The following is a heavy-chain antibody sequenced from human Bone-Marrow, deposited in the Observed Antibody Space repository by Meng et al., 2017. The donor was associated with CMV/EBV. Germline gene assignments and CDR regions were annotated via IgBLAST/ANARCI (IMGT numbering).Heavy chain of an antibody. J-gene: IGHJ6*02. V-gene: IGHV3-53*05. CDR2: IYSCGST. CDR3: ARWGDYGGNWAGNGLDV. D-gene: IGHD4-23*01. Sequence: GESLKISCAASGFTVSSNYMSWVRQAPGKGLEWVSVIYSCGSTYYADSVKGRFTISRDNSKNTLYLQMNSLRAEDTAVYYCARWGDYGGNWAGNGLDVWGQGTTVTVSS. CDR1: GFTVSSNY.